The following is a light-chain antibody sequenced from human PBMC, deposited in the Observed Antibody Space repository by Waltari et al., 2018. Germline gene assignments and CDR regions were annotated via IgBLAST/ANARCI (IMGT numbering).Light chain of an antibody. Sequence: EVVLTQSPGALSVSPGESATLSCRASRNVGSSLAWYQQTPGQAPRLLVYDANHRATDVPARFSGSGYGTQFTLAISSLQPEDSATYFCQQSSNLPYTFGQGTKLEIK. J-gene: IGKJ2*01. CDR1: RNVGSS. V-gene: IGKV3-15*01. CDR2: DAN. CDR3: QQSSNLPYT.